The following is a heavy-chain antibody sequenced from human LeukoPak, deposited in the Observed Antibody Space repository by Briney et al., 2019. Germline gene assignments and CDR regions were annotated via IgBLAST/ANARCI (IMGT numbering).Heavy chain of an antibody. CDR2: MNPNSGDT. Sequence: ASVKVSCKASGYTFTGYYIHWMRQAPGQGLEWMGWMNPNSGDTSYAQKFQGRVTMTRDTPISTAYMELSRLRSDDTAVYYCSRRRIDCRSTSCYVDYCGQGTLVTVSS. CDR1: GYTFTGYY. V-gene: IGHV1-2*02. D-gene: IGHD2-2*01. CDR3: SRRRIDCRSTSCYVDY. J-gene: IGHJ4*02.